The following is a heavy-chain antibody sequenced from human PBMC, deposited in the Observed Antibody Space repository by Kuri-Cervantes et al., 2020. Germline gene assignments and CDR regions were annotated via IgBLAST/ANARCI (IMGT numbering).Heavy chain of an antibody. Sequence: GESLKISCAVSGFTVGRYSIHWVRQAPGKGLEWLSYISGTGSTIYYADSVKGRFTISRDNAKNSLYLQMNSLRDEDTAVYYCAREGEAAAGYYFDYWGQGTLVTVSS. CDR2: ISGTGSTI. CDR1: GFTVGRYS. V-gene: IGHV3-48*02. D-gene: IGHD6-13*01. CDR3: AREGEAAAGYYFDY. J-gene: IGHJ4*02.